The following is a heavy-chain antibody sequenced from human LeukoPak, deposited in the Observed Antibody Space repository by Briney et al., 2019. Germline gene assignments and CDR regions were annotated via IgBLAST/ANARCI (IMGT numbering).Heavy chain of an antibody. CDR3: ARDHYSSPTFYFDY. V-gene: IGHV3-33*01. CDR2: IWYDGSNK. D-gene: IGHD6-13*01. J-gene: IGHJ4*02. CDR1: GFTFSSYG. Sequence: GGSLRLSCAASGFTFSSYGMHWVRQAPGKGLEWVAVIWYDGSNKYYADSVKGRFTISRDNSKNTLSLQMNSLRAEDTAVYYCARDHYSSPTFYFDYWGQGTLVTVSS.